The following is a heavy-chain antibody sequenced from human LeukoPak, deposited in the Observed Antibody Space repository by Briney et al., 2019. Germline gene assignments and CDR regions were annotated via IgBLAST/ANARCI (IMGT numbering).Heavy chain of an antibody. CDR3: ARDGKGMDV. CDR1: GGSISSGGYS. V-gene: IGHV4-30-2*01. J-gene: IGHJ6*02. Sequence: PSETLSLTCAVSGGSISSGGYSWSWIRQPPGKGLEWIGYIYHSGSTYYNPSLKSRVTISADRSKNQFSLKLSSVTAADTAVYYCARDGKGMDVWGQGTTVTVSS. D-gene: IGHD1-1*01. CDR2: IYHSGST.